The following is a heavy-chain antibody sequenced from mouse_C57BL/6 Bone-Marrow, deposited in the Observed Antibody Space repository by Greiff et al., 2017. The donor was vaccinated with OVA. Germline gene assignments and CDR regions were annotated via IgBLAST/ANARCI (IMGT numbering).Heavy chain of an antibody. CDR1: GYAFSSSW. J-gene: IGHJ2*01. CDR3: ARKVYSNYDY. D-gene: IGHD2-5*01. Sequence: QVQLQQSGPELVKPGASVKISCKASGYAFSSSWMNWVKQRPGKGLEWIGRIYPGDGDTNYNGKFKGKATLTADKSSSTAYMQLSSLTSEDSAVYFCARKVYSNYDYWGQGTTLTVAS. V-gene: IGHV1-82*01. CDR2: IYPGDGDT.